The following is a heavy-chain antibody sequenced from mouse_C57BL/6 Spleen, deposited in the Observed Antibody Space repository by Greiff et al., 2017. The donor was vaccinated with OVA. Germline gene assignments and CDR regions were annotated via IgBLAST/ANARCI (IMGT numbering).Heavy chain of an antibody. Sequence: QVQLQQPGAELVKPGASVKLSCKASGYTFTSYWMQWVKQRPGQGLEWIGEIDPSDSYTNYNQKFKGKATLTVDTSSSTAYMQLSSLTSEDSAVYSCANYYGSEGFACWGQGTLVTVSA. CDR3: ANYYGSEGFAC. D-gene: IGHD1-1*01. V-gene: IGHV1-50*01. J-gene: IGHJ3*01. CDR1: GYTFTSYW. CDR2: IDPSDSYT.